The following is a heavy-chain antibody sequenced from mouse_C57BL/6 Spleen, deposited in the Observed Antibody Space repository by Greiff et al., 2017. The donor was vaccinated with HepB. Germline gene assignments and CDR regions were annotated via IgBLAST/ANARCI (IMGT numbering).Heavy chain of an antibody. CDR2: IHPNSGST. D-gene: IGHD1-1*01. V-gene: IGHV1-64*01. Sequence: QVQLQQSGAELVKPGASVKLSCKASGYTFTSYWMHWVKQRPGQGLEWIGMIHPNSGSTNYNEKFKSKATLTVDKSSSTAYMQLSSLTSEDSAVYYCARPLYYGSSPWGYYAMDYWGQGTSVTVSS. CDR3: ARPLYYGSSPWGYYAMDY. CDR1: GYTFTSYW. J-gene: IGHJ4*01.